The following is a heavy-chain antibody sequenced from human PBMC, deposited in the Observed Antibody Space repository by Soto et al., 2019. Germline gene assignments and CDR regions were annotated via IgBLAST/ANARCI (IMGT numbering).Heavy chain of an antibody. CDR3: ARDGPMATYPVYYFDY. D-gene: IGHD5-12*01. CDR2: INAGNVNT. J-gene: IGHJ4*02. V-gene: IGHV1-3*01. Sequence: ASVKVSCKASGYTFTSYAMHWVRQAPGQRLEWMGWINAGNVNTKYSQKFQGRVTITRDTSASTAYMELSSLRSEDTAVYYCARDGPMATYPVYYFDYWGQGTLATVSS. CDR1: GYTFTSYA.